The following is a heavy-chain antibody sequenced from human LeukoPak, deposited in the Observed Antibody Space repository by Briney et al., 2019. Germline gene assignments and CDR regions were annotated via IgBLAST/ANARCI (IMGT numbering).Heavy chain of an antibody. Sequence: SETLSLTCTVSGGSISSYYWSWIRQPPGEGLEWIGYIYYSGSTNYNPSLKSRVTISVDTSKNQFSLKLSSVTAADTAVYYCARDVVGITGAFDIWGQGTMVTVSS. CDR1: GGSISSYY. CDR2: IYYSGST. CDR3: ARDVVGITGAFDI. J-gene: IGHJ3*02. V-gene: IGHV4-59*01. D-gene: IGHD1-26*01.